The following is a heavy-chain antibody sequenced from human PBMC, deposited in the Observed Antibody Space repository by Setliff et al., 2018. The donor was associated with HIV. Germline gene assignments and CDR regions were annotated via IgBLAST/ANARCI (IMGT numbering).Heavy chain of an antibody. J-gene: IGHJ3*02. CDR2: INCASGRT. Sequence: ASVKVSCKASGYIFSTHYIRWVRQAPGQGLEWMGIINCASGRTVYTEKIKGRLAMARDMSRTTVYMELTSLRTEDTAVYYCARGGYSGEFLDAFDIWGQGTLVTVSS. CDR3: ARGGYSGEFLDAFDI. V-gene: IGHV1-46*01. D-gene: IGHD5-12*01. CDR1: GYIFSTHY.